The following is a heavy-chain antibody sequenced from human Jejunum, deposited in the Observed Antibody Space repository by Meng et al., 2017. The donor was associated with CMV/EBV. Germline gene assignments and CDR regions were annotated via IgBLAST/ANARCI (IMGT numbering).Heavy chain of an antibody. V-gene: IGHV3-21*01. D-gene: IGHD4-11*01. CDR1: GFTFSSYS. Sequence: SCAASGFTFSSYSMNWVRQAPGKGLEWVSSISSSSSYIYYADSVKGRFTISRDNAKNSLYLHMSGLRAEDTAVYYCARLQWAAFDFLGQGTLVTVSS. CDR3: ARLQWAAFDF. CDR2: ISSSSSYI. J-gene: IGHJ4*02.